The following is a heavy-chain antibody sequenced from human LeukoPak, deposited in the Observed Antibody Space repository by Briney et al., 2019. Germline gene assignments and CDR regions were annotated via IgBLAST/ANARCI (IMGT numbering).Heavy chain of an antibody. CDR2: IYHSGST. J-gene: IGHJ4*02. D-gene: IGHD1-26*01. V-gene: IGHV4-34*01. CDR1: GGSFSGYY. Sequence: TSETLSLTCAVYGGSFSGYYWSWIRQPPGKGLEWIGYIYHSGSTYYNPSLKSRVTISVDRSKNQFSLKLSSVTAADTAVYYCARSGVGASLFDYWGQGTLVTVSS. CDR3: ARSGVGASLFDY.